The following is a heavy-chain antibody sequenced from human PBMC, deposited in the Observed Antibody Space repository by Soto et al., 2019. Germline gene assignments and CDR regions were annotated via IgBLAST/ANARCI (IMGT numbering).Heavy chain of an antibody. CDR1: GGSFSGYY. D-gene: IGHD5-18*01. V-gene: IGHV4-34*01. CDR3: AGLRGYSYGWGRDYYYYGMDV. Sequence: QVQLQQWGAGLLKPSETLSLTCAVYGGSFSGYYWSWIRQPPGKGLEWIGEINHSGRTNYTPSLKSRLTISVDASKNQFSLELSSVPAADTAVYYCAGLRGYSYGWGRDYYYYGMDVWGQGTTVTVSS. J-gene: IGHJ6*02. CDR2: INHSGRT.